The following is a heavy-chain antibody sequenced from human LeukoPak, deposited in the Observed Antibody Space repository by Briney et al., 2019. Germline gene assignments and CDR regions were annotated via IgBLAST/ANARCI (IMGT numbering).Heavy chain of an antibody. V-gene: IGHV4-59*01. CDR3: ARYGLIRGFEY. CDR1: GGPISSYY. CDR2: IYYSGST. D-gene: IGHD3-16*01. J-gene: IGHJ4*02. Sequence: PSETLSLTCTVSGGPISSYYWSWIRQPPGKELEWIGYIYYSGSTNYSPSLKSRVTISVDTSKNQFSLKLSSVTAADTAVYYCARYGLIRGFEYWGQGTLVTVSS.